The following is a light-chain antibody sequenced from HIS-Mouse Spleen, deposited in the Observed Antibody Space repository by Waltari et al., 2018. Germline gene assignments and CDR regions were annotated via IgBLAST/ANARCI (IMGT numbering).Light chain of an antibody. CDR3: CSYAGSSTWV. V-gene: IGLV2-23*01. CDR1: SSDVGSYNL. CDR2: EGS. Sequence: QSALTQPASVSGSPGQSITISCTGTSSDVGSYNLFPRYQQHPGKAPKPMIYEGSKRPSGVSNRFSGSKSGNTASLTISGLQAEDEADYYCCSYAGSSTWVFGGGTKLTVL. J-gene: IGLJ3*02.